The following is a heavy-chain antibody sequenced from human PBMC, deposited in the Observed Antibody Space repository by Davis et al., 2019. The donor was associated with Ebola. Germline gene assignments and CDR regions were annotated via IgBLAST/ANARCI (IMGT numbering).Heavy chain of an antibody. CDR2: INAGNGDT. CDR1: GYIFTTYA. D-gene: IGHD3-22*01. Sequence: ASVKVSCKASGYIFTTYAIHWVRQAPGQRLEWMGWINAGNGDTKSSQKFQGRVTMTEDTSTDTAYMELSSLRSEDTAVYYCATVNGYYYDSSGYYDYWGQGTLVTVSS. J-gene: IGHJ4*02. CDR3: ATVNGYYYDSSGYYDY. V-gene: IGHV1-3*01.